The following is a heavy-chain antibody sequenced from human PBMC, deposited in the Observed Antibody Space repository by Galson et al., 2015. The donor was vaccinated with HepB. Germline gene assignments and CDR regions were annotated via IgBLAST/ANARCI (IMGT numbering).Heavy chain of an antibody. CDR2: IIPIFGTA. CDR1: GGTFSSYA. Sequence: SVKVSCKASGGTFSSYAIIWVRQAPGQGLEWMGGIIPIFGTANYAQKFQGRVTITADESTSTAYMELSSLRSEDTDVYYCARGSYYRGPFDYWGQGTLVTVSS. J-gene: IGHJ4*02. CDR3: ARGSYYRGPFDY. V-gene: IGHV1-69*13. D-gene: IGHD1-26*01.